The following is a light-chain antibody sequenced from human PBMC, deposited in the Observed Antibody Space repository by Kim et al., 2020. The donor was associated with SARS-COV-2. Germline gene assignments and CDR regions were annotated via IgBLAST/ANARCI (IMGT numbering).Light chain of an antibody. CDR3: SSYTSSSTYV. J-gene: IGLJ1*01. CDR1: SSDVGGYNY. CDR2: DVS. Sequence: GQSITIPCTGTSSDVGGYNYVSWYQQHPGKAPKLMIYDVSKRPSGVSNRFSGSKSGNTASLTFSGLQAEDEADYYCSSYTSSSTYVFGTGTKVTVL. V-gene: IGLV2-14*04.